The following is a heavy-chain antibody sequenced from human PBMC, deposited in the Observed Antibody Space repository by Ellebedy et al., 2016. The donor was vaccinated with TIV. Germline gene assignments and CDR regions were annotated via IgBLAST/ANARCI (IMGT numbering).Heavy chain of an antibody. CDR1: GGSISSSSYY. V-gene: IGHV4-61*01. CDR3: ARVLRVRVRGVLVNWFDP. Sequence: SETLSLXXTVSGGSISSSSYYWSWIRQHPGKGLEWIGYIYYSGSTNYNPSLKSRVTISVDTSKNQFSLKLSSVTAADTAVYYCARVLRVRVRGVLVNWFDPWGQGTLVTVSS. J-gene: IGHJ5*02. CDR2: IYYSGST. D-gene: IGHD3-10*01.